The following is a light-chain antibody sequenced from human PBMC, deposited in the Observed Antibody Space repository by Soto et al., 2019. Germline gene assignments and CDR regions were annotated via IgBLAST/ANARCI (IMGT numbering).Light chain of an antibody. CDR2: DAS. CDR3: QQRNYWPPVNT. J-gene: IGKJ2*01. Sequence: EIVLTQSPATLSFSPGERATLSCRASQSISTSLAWYQQRPGQPPRLLISDASNRASDIPARFSGSGSGTDFTLTLSGLEPEDVAVYYCQQRNYWPPVNTFGQGTSLQIK. V-gene: IGKV3-11*01. CDR1: QSISTS.